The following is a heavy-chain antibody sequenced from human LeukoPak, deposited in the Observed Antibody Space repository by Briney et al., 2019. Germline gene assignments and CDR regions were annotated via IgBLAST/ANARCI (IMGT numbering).Heavy chain of an antibody. V-gene: IGHV3-23*01. Sequence: GGSLRLSCAASGFTFSSYWMSWVRQAPGKGLEWVSDISGTGGSTYYADSVKGRFTISRDNSKSTLYLQMNSLRAEDTAVYYCAGAYYDYLWGSYRSNPLFDYWGQGTLVTVSS. D-gene: IGHD3-16*02. CDR1: GFTFSSYW. J-gene: IGHJ4*02. CDR3: AGAYYDYLWGSYRSNPLFDY. CDR2: ISGTGGST.